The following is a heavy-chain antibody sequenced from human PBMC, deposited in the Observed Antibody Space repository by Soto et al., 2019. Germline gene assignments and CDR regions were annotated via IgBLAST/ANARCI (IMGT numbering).Heavy chain of an antibody. CDR3: ARLEGLATISYYFGF. CDR1: GGSISSSSYY. J-gene: IGHJ4*02. D-gene: IGHD3-9*01. Sequence: SETLSLTCSVSGGSISSSSYYWGWIRQPPGKGLEWIGSIYYSGSTYYNPSLKSRVTISIDKSKNQFSLKLSSLTAADTAVYYCARLEGLATISYYFGFWGQGTLVTVSS. CDR2: IYYSGST. V-gene: IGHV4-39*01.